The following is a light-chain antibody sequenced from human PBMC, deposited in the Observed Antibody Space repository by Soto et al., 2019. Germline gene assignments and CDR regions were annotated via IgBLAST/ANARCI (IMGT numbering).Light chain of an antibody. J-gene: IGKJ4*01. CDR3: QQYYTHPLT. Sequence: DIQMTQSPSSLSASVGDRVTITFRASQDISNSLAWFQQMPGKAPRLLIYATSNLQSGVPSKFSGSGSGTDFTLIISSLQPEDFATYYCQQYYTHPLTFGRGTRWIS. CDR2: ATS. V-gene: IGKV1-16*02. CDR1: QDISNS.